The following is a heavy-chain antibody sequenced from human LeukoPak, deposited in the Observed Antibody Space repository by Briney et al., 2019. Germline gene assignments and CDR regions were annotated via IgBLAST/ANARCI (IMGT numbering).Heavy chain of an antibody. D-gene: IGHD3-22*01. CDR1: GFTFDDYA. Sequence: GRSLRLSCAAPGFTFDDYAMHWVRQAPGKGLEWVSGISWNSGSIGYADSVKGRFTISRDNAKTSLYLEMNSLRTEDTALYYCARGHYYDSGGYPGAFDIWGQGTMVTVSS. CDR2: ISWNSGSI. CDR3: ARGHYYDSGGYPGAFDI. J-gene: IGHJ3*02. V-gene: IGHV3-9*01.